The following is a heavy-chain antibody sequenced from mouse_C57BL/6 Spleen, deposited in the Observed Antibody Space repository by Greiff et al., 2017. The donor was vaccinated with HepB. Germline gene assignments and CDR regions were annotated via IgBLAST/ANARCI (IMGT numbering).Heavy chain of an antibody. Sequence: EVKLQESGPGLVKPSQSLSLTCSVTGYSITSGYYWNWIRQFPGNKLEWMGYISYDGSNNYNPSLKNRISITRDTSKNQFFLKLNSVTTEDTATYYCARDTPSRDGYYENYWGQGTTLTVSS. V-gene: IGHV3-6*01. CDR1: GYSITSGYY. CDR3: ARDTPSRDGYYENY. J-gene: IGHJ2*01. D-gene: IGHD2-3*01. CDR2: ISYDGSN.